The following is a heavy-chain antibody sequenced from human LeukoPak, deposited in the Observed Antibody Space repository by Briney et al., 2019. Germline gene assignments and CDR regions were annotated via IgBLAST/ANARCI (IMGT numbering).Heavy chain of an antibody. CDR1: GFTFSSYS. V-gene: IGHV3-21*01. CDR3: GRDDSSGYYSY. Sequence: GGSLRLSCAASGFTFSSYSMNGVRQAPGKGLEWVSSISSSSSYIYYADSVKGRFTISRDNAKNSLYLQMNSLRAEDTAVHYFGRDDSSGYYSYWGKGNLVTVSS. J-gene: IGHJ4*02. CDR2: ISSSSSYI. D-gene: IGHD3-22*01.